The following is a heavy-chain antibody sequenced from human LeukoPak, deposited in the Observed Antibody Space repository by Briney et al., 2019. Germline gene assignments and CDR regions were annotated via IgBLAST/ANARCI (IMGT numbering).Heavy chain of an antibody. CDR3: AKVDYYMDV. Sequence: GGSLRLSCAASGFIVRNYGMSWVRQAPGKGLEWVSAISAIGGGTYYADSVKGRFTISRDNSKNTLYLQMNSLRAEDTAIYYCAKVDYYMDVWGKGTTVTISS. J-gene: IGHJ6*03. V-gene: IGHV3-23*01. CDR1: GFIVRNYG. CDR2: ISAIGGGT.